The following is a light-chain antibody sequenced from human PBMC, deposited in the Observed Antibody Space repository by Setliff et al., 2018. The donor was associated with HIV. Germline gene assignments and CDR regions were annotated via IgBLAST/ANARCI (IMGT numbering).Light chain of an antibody. CDR1: NSDIGSHDY. V-gene: IGLV2-14*03. J-gene: IGLJ1*01. Sequence: QSALTQPASVSGSPGQSITISCSGTNSDIGSHDYVSWYQQHPGKAPKLIIFSVTYRPSGVSDRFSGSKPGNTASLTISGLQPEDEADYYCASHRDTNTLEVFGTGTKV. CDR2: SVT. CDR3: ASHRDTNTLEV.